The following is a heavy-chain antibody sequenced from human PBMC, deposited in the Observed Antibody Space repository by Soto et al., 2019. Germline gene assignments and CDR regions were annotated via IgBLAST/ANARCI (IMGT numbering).Heavy chain of an antibody. CDR1: GGSFSGYY. V-gene: IGHV4-34*01. Sequence: SETLSLTCAVYGGSFSGYYWNWIRQPPGKGLEWIGEINHSGSTNYNPSLKSRVTISVDTSKNQFSLRLSSVTAADTAVYYCARGDYGSGSYYKGGYYGMDVWGQGTTVTVSS. D-gene: IGHD3-10*01. J-gene: IGHJ6*02. CDR2: INHSGST. CDR3: ARGDYGSGSYYKGGYYGMDV.